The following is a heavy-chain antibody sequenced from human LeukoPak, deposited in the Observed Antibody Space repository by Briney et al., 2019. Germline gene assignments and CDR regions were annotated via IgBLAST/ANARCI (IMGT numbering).Heavy chain of an antibody. Sequence: SETLSLTCTVPGGSISSSYYYWGWIRQPPGKGLEWIGGMYYSGSTYYNPSLKSRVTMSVDTSKNQFSLRLSSVTAADTAVYYCASLQLLGKYYFDSWGQGTLVTVSS. V-gene: IGHV4-39*01. D-gene: IGHD6-6*01. CDR3: ASLQLLGKYYFDS. J-gene: IGHJ4*02. CDR2: MYYSGST. CDR1: GGSISSSYYY.